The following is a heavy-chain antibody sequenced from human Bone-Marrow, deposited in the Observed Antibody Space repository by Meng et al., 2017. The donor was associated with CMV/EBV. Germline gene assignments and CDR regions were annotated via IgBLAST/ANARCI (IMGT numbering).Heavy chain of an antibody. CDR3: ARANLPGGSYAGWPVTY. CDR1: GFTFDDYG. Sequence: GESLKISCAASGFTFDDYGMSWVRQAPGKGLEWVSGINWNGGSTGYADSVKGRFTISRDNAKNSLYLQMNSLRAEDTALYYCARANLPGGSYAGWPVTYWGQGNLVNVSS. J-gene: IGHJ4*02. CDR2: INWNGGST. D-gene: IGHD4-17*01. V-gene: IGHV3-20*04.